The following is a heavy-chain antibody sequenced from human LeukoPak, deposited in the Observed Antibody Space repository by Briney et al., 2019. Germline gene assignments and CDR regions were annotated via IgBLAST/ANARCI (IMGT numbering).Heavy chain of an antibody. CDR3: ARVEEAVAGTRATYYFDY. D-gene: IGHD6-19*01. CDR2: ISSSSSYI. CDR1: GFTFSSYS. J-gene: IGHJ4*02. Sequence: LGGSLRLSCAASGFTFSSYSMNWVRQAPGKGLEWVSSISSSSSYIYYADSVKGRFTISRDNAKNSLYLQMNSLRAEDTAVYYCARVEEAVAGTRATYYFDYWGQGTLVTVSS. V-gene: IGHV3-21*01.